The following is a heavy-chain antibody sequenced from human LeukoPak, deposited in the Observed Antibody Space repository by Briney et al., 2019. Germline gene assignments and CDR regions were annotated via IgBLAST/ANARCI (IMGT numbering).Heavy chain of an antibody. CDR1: GGSISSSSYY. J-gene: IGHJ5*02. CDR3: ARQYDFWSGYLVPFDP. D-gene: IGHD3-3*01. CDR2: IYYSGST. Sequence: PSETLSLTCTVSGGSISSSSYYWGWIRQPPGKGLEWIGSIYYSGSTYYNPSLKSRVTISVDTSKNQFSLKLSSVTAADTAVYYCARQYDFWSGYLVPFDPWGQGTLVTVSS. V-gene: IGHV4-39*07.